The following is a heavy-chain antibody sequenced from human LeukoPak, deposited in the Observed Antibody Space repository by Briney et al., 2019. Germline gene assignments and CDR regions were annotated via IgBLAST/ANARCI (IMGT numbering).Heavy chain of an antibody. V-gene: IGHV4-39*01. J-gene: IGHJ3*02. CDR2: IYYSGST. CDR1: GGSISSSSYY. D-gene: IGHD6-13*01. Sequence: PSETLSLTCTVSGGSISSSSYYWGWIRQPPGKGLEWIGSIYYSGSTYYNPSLKSRVTISVDTSKNQFSLKLSSVTAADTAVYYCARRTSIAAAGDAFDIWGQGTMVTVSS. CDR3: ARRTSIAAAGDAFDI.